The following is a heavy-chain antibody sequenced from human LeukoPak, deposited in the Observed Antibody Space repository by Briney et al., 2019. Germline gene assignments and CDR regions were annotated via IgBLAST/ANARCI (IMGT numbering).Heavy chain of an antibody. CDR1: GGTFSSYA. Sequence: SVRVSCKASGGTFSSYAISWVRQAPGQGLEWVGGIIPIVGTANYAQKFQGRVTITADESTSTAYMELSSLRSEDTAVYYCARSSGSYSQYYFDYWGQGTLVTVSS. CDR2: IIPIVGTA. J-gene: IGHJ4*02. D-gene: IGHD1-26*01. V-gene: IGHV1-69*13. CDR3: ARSSGSYSQYYFDY.